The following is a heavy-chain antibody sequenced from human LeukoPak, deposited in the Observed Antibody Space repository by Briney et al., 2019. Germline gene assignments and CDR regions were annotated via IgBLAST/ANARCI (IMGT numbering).Heavy chain of an antibody. V-gene: IGHV1-69*06. CDR1: GGTFSSYA. CDR3: ARHSSWHDAFDI. J-gene: IGHJ3*02. D-gene: IGHD6-13*01. CDR2: IIPIFGTA. Sequence: SVKVSCKASGGTFSSYAICWVRQAPGQGLEWMGGIIPIFGTANYAQKFQGRVTITADKSTSIAYMELSSLRSEDTAVYYCARHSSWHDAFDIWGQGTMVTVSS.